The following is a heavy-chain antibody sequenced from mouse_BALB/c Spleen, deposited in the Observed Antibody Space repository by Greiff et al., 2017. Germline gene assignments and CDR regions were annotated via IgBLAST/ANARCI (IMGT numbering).Heavy chain of an antibody. CDR2: ILPGSGST. D-gene: IGHD2-4*01. J-gene: IGHJ3*01. CDR3: ARWDYGVAD. CDR1: GYTFSSYW. V-gene: IGHV1-9*01. Sequence: VQLQQSGAELMKPGASVKISCKATGYTFSSYWIEWVKQRPGHGLEWIGEILPGSGSTNYNEKFKGKATFTADTSSNTAYMQLSSLTSEDSAVYYWARWDYGVADWGQGTLVTVSA.